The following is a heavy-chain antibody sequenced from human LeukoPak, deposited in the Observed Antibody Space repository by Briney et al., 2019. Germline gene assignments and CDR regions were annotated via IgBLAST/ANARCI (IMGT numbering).Heavy chain of an antibody. D-gene: IGHD3-22*01. J-gene: IGHJ5*02. Sequence: SETLSLTCAVSGGSITNENWWSWIRQPPGKGLEWIGYISYSGSTYYNPSLKSRISISVDTSNNQFSLELRSVTATDTAVYYCARRNYYDSNGYYLWGQGTLVAVSS. CDR3: ARRNYYDSNGYYL. CDR1: GGSITNENW. CDR2: ISYSGST. V-gene: IGHV4-30-4*01.